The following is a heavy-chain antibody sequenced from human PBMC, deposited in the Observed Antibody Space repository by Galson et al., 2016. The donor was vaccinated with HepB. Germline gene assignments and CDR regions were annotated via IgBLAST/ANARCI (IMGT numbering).Heavy chain of an antibody. V-gene: IGHV4-30-4*01. D-gene: IGHD6-19*01. CDR2: IDPQGST. CDR1: NGSIKSVDYY. J-gene: IGHJ2*01. Sequence: TLSLTCTVSNGSIKSVDYYWSWVRQPPGKGLEWIGYIDPQGSTYYNPPLTSRVTISLDTSRSQFSLKLSSVTAADTAVYYCASPAGINQWYFDLWGRGTLVTVSS. CDR3: ASPAGINQWYFDL.